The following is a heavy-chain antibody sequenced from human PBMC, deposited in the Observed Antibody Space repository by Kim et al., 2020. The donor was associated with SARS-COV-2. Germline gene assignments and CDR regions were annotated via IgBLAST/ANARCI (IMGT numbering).Heavy chain of an antibody. CDR1: GYTFTSYG. J-gene: IGHJ4*02. D-gene: IGHD1-26*01. CDR3: ARDVSNVYSGSYPNAD. V-gene: IGHV1-18*04. CDR2: ISAYNGNT. Sequence: ASVKVSCKASGYTFTSYGISWVRQAPGQGLEWMGWISAYNGNTNYAQKLQGRATMTTDTSTSTAYMELRSLRSDDTAVYYCARDVSNVYSGSYPNADWGQGTLFTVSS.